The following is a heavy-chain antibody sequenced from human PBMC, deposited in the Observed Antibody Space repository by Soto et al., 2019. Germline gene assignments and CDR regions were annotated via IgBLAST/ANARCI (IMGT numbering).Heavy chain of an antibody. J-gene: IGHJ4*02. D-gene: IGHD2-8*01. CDR2: INGGNGNT. Sequence: QVQVVQSGAEVKKPGASVKDSCKTSGYTFSSYVIHWVRQAPGQRPEWMGWINGGNGNTKFSQKFQDRVTLTRDTSASTAYMELSSLRSADTALYYCARDRIPYIYAKSGFFYADYWGQGTLVTVSS. CDR1: GYTFSSYV. CDR3: ARDRIPYIYAKSGFFYADY. V-gene: IGHV1-3*01.